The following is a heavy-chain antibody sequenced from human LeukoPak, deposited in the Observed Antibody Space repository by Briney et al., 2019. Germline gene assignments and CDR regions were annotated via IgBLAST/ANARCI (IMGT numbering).Heavy chain of an antibody. CDR1: EFTFSTYT. CDR3: ARSQRASAWYIDEY. V-gene: IGHV3-21*01. J-gene: IGHJ4*02. Sequence: GGSLRLSCAASEFTFSTYTMNWVRQAPGKGLEWVSSISISSTYIFYADSVRGRFTISRDNAKNSLTLQMNSLRVEDAAVYYCARSQRASAWYIDEYWGQGTVVTVSS. CDR2: ISISSTYI. D-gene: IGHD6-13*01.